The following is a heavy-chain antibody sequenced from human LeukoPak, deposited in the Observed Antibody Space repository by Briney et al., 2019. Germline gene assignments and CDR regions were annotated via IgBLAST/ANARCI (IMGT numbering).Heavy chain of an antibody. CDR3: ARDPDYDYVWGSYRYSGNWFDP. V-gene: IGHV1-2*02. D-gene: IGHD3-16*02. Sequence: PNXGXTNYAQKFQGRVTMTSDTSISTAYMELSRLRSDDTAVYYCARDPDYDYVWGSYRYSGNWFDPWGQGTLVTVSS. J-gene: IGHJ5*02. CDR2: PNXGXT.